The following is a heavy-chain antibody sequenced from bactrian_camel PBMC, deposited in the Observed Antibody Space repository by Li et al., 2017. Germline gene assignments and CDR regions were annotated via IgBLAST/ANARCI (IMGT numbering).Heavy chain of an antibody. J-gene: IGHJ4*01. V-gene: IGHV3S39*01. CDR3: AAKLLFECYVDSSDFDN. D-gene: IGHD3*01. Sequence: HVQLVESGGGSVQPGGSLRPSCDASGYTYSSNCMGWFRQASEKEREGIAVIDGDSSTEFADSVKDRFTISKDNAKNTLYLQMNRLQHEDTAMYSGAAKLLFECYVDSSDFDNWGQGTQVTVS. CDR1: GYTYSSNC. CDR2: IDGDSST.